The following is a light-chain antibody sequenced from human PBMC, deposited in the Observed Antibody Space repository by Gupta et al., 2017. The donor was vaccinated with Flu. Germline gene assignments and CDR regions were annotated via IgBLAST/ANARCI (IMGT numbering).Light chain of an antibody. CDR3: NSRDSSGNHWV. V-gene: IGLV3-19*01. CDR1: SLRSYY. CDR2: GKN. J-gene: IGLJ3*02. Sequence: SSELTQDPAVSVALGQTVRITCPGDSLRSYYASWYQQKPGQAPVLLIYGKNNRPSGIPDRFSGSSSGNTASFTITGAQAEDEADYYCNSRDSSGNHWVFGGGTKLTVL.